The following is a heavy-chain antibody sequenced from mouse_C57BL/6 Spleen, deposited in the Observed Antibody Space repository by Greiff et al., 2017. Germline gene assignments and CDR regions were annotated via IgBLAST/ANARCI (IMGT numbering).Heavy chain of an antibody. CDR2: IAPHSGGT. J-gene: IGHJ4*01. D-gene: IGHD1-1*01. V-gene: IGHV1-72*01. CDR3: ARAPLITTVGEGYAMDY. CDR1: GYTFTSYW. Sequence: QVQLQQPGAELVKPGASVKLSCKASGYTFTSYWMHWVPQRPGRGLEWIGRIAPHSGGTKYTEQFKGKATLTVNIPSSTTYMQLSSLTSEDSAFYYCARAPLITTVGEGYAMDYWGQGTSVTVSS.